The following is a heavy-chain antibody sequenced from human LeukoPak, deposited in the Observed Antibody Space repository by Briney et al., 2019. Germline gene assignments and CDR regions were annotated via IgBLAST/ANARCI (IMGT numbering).Heavy chain of an antibody. CDR1: GYTFTSYD. J-gene: IGHJ6*03. V-gene: IGHV1-8*03. D-gene: IGHD2-8*01. CDR3: PRGGYCTNGVCYGYYMDV. CDR2: MNPNSGNK. Sequence: ASVKVSCKASGYTFTSYDINWVRQATGQGVEWMGWMNPNSGNKRYAQKLQGRVTITRHTPLSTAYMELSSLRSEDTAVYDCPRGGYCTNGVCYGYYMDVWGKGTTVTVPS.